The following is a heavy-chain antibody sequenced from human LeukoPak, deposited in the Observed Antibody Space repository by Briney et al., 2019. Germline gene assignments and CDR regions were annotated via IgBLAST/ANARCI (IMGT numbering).Heavy chain of an antibody. CDR3: ARADGYCSSTSCYGYYYYMDV. V-gene: IGHV1-69*13. CDR2: IIPIFGTA. CDR1: GGTFSSYA. D-gene: IGHD2-2*01. J-gene: IGHJ6*03. Sequence: EASVKVSCKASGGTFSSYAISWVRQAPGQGLEWMGGIIPIFGTANYAQKFQGRVTITADESTSTAYMELSSLRSEDTAVYYCARADGYCSSTSCYGYYYYMDVWGKGTTVTVSS.